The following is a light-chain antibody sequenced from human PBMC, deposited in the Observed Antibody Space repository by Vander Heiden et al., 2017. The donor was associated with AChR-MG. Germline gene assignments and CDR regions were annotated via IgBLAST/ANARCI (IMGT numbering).Light chain of an antibody. V-gene: IGKV1-39*01. J-gene: IGKJ1*01. CDR3: QQTDSSPPT. CDR1: QTINNY. CDR2: ATS. Sequence: DIQLTQSPSSLSASIGDRVTITCRTSQTINNYLNWYQQKPGRAPRLLIAATSSLPGGVPSRFSGSGSGTDFTLTITSLQPEDSATYYCQQTDSSPPTFGQGTKVDI.